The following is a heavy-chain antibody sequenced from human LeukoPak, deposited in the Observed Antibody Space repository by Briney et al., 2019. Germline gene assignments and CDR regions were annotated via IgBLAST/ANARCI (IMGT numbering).Heavy chain of an antibody. CDR1: GGSFSGYY. CDR3: ARVGPWSLFGVVILEYFDY. Sequence: SETLSLTCAVYGGSFSGYYWSWIRQPPGKGLEWIGEINHSGSTNYNPSLKSRVTISVDTSKNQFSLKLSSVTAADTAVYYCARVGPWSLFGVVILEYFDYWGQGSLVTVSS. CDR2: INHSGST. J-gene: IGHJ4*02. V-gene: IGHV4-34*01. D-gene: IGHD3-3*01.